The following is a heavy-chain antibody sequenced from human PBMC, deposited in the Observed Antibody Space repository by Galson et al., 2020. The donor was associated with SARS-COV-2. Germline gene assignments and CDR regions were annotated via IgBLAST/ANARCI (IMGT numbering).Heavy chain of an antibody. Sequence: SQASETLSLTCAVYGGSFSGYYWSWIRQPPGKGLEWIGEINHSGSTNYNQSLKSRVTISVDTSKNQFSLKLSSVTAADTAVYYCARGLPVTTFYYYYGMDVWGQGTTVTVSS. CDR1: GGSFSGYY. CDR2: INHSGST. J-gene: IGHJ6*02. CDR3: ARGLPVTTFYYYYGMDV. D-gene: IGHD4-17*01. V-gene: IGHV4-34*01.